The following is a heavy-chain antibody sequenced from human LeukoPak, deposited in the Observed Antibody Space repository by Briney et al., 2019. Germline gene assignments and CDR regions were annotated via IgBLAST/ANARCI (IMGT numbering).Heavy chain of an antibody. J-gene: IGHJ6*02. CDR1: GFTFSSYG. D-gene: IGHD4/OR15-4a*01. CDR3: ARYGANYYYAMDV. CDR2: IWYYGTNK. V-gene: IGHV3-33*01. Sequence: GRSLRLSCAAPGFTFSSYGMHWVRQAPRKGLVWVAVIWYYGTNKDYADSVKGRFTISRDNSKNTLYLQMNSLRAEDTAVYYCARYGANYYYAMDVWGQGTTVTVSS.